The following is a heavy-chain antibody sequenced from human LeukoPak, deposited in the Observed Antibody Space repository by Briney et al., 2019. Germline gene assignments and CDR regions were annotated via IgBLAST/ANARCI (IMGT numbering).Heavy chain of an antibody. V-gene: IGHV3-43*02. CDR1: GFTFDDYA. J-gene: IGHJ4*02. CDR2: ISGDGGST. D-gene: IGHD3-10*01. CDR3: AKEKDYYGSGGYYNGYYFDY. Sequence: GGSLRLSCAASGFTFDDYAMHWVRQAPGKGLEWVSLISGDGGSTYYADSVKGRFTISRDNSKNSLYLQMNSLRTEDTALYYCAKEKDYYGSGGYYNGYYFDYWGQGTLVTVSS.